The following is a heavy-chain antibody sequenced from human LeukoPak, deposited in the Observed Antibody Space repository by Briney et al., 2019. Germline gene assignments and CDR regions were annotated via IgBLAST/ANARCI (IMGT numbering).Heavy chain of an antibody. CDR2: ISAYNGNT. CDR1: GYTFTSYG. V-gene: IGHV1-18*01. J-gene: IGHJ4*02. D-gene: IGHD3-3*01. Sequence: ASVKVSCKASGYTFTSYGISWVRQAPGQGLEWMGWISAYNGNTNYAQKLQGRVTMTTDTSTSTAYMELRSLRSDDTDVYYCARVSPYYDFWSGYYTDYWGQGTLVTVSS. CDR3: ARVSPYYDFWSGYYTDY.